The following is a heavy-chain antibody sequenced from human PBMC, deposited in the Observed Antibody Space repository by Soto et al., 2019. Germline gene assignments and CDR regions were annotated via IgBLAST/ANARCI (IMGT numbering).Heavy chain of an antibody. CDR3: TRRLLHSRAWCFDY. V-gene: IGHV5-51*01. CDR2: IYPGDSDI. D-gene: IGHD6-19*01. J-gene: IGHJ4*02. Sequence: GESLRISCKGSGYSFTNYWIGWVRQMPGKGLEWMGIIYPGDSDIRYSPSFQGQVTISADKSISTAYLQWSSLKASDTAMYYCTRRLLHSRAWCFDYRGQRTLVTVSS. CDR1: GYSFTNYW.